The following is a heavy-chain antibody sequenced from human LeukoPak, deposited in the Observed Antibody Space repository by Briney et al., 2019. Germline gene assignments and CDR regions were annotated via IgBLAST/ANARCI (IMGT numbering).Heavy chain of an antibody. J-gene: IGHJ4*02. D-gene: IGHD2-21*02. V-gene: IGHV3-74*01. Sequence: PGGSLRLSCAASGDTFSDYWMHWVRQVPGKGLVWVGRINTDGSSTSYADVVKGRFTISRDNAKKTVYLQMNSLRVEDTALYYCARIGVGYRSDWRDHWGQGTLVTGSP. CDR1: GDTFSDYW. CDR2: INTDGSST. CDR3: ARIGVGYRSDWRDH.